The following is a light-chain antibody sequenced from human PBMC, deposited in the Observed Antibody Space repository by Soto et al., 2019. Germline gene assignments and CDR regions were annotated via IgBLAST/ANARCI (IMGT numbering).Light chain of an antibody. CDR1: QNINTY. Sequence: DIQMTQSPSTLSASVGDRVTIACRASQNINTYLNWYQQKPGKAPKLLIFDAASLQSGVPSRFSGGGSRTDFTLTISSLQPEDFATYYCQQFNNYPLTFGGGTKVDIK. CDR3: QQFNNYPLT. J-gene: IGKJ4*01. V-gene: IGKV1-39*01. CDR2: DAA.